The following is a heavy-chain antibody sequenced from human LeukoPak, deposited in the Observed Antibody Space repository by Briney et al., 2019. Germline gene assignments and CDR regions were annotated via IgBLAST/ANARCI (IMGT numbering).Heavy chain of an antibody. CDR3: ARARGAFDI. CDR1: GGSFSGYY. Sequence: SETLSLTCAVYGGSFSGYYWSWIRQPPGKGLEWIGETNHSGSTNYNPSLKSRVTISVDTSKNQFSLKLSSVTAADTAVYYCARARGAFDIWGQGTMVTVSS. J-gene: IGHJ3*02. V-gene: IGHV4-34*01. CDR2: TNHSGST. D-gene: IGHD3-10*01.